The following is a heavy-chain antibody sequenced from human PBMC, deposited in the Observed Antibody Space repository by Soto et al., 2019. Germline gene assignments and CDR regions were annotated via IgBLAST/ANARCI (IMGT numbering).Heavy chain of an antibody. V-gene: IGHV4-30-4*01. Sequence: SETLSLTCTVSGGSVSSGDYYWSWIRQPPGKGLEWIGYIYSSGTTYYNPSLKSRVTISVDTSKNQFSLKLTSVTAADTAVYYCATTFGYNSGWYRFDYWGQGTLVTVSS. CDR3: ATTFGYNSGWYRFDY. CDR2: IYSSGTT. CDR1: GGSVSSGDYY. D-gene: IGHD6-19*01. J-gene: IGHJ4*02.